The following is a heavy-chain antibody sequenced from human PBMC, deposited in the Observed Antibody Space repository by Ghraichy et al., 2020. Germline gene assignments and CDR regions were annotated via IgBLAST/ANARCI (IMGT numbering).Heavy chain of an antibody. Sequence: ASVKVSCKASGYTFTSYGISWVRQAPGQGLEGMGWISAYNGNTNYAQKLQGRVTMTTDTSTSTAYMELRSLRSDDTAVYYCARGAAVAADNWFDPWGQGTLVTVSS. CDR2: ISAYNGNT. D-gene: IGHD6-19*01. J-gene: IGHJ5*02. CDR3: ARGAAVAADNWFDP. V-gene: IGHV1-18*01. CDR1: GYTFTSYG.